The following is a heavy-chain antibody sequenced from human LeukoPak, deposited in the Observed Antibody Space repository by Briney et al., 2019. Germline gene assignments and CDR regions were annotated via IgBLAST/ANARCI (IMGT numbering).Heavy chain of an antibody. CDR3: ARETYCSGGSCYSGWFDP. CDR2: IYYSGST. V-gene: IGHV4-59*01. Sequence: SETLSLTCTVSGGSISSYYWSWIRQPPGKGLEWIGYIYYSGSTNYNPSLKSRVTISVDTSKNQFSLKLSSVTAADTAVYYCARETYCSGGSCYSGWFDPWRQGTLVTVSS. D-gene: IGHD2-15*01. J-gene: IGHJ5*02. CDR1: GGSISSYY.